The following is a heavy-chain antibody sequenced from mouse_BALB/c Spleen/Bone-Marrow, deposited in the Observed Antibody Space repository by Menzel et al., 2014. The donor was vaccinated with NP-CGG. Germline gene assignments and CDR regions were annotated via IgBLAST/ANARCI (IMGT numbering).Heavy chain of an antibody. J-gene: IGHJ4*01. Sequence: VQLVESGGGLVQPGGSRKLSCAASGFTFSSFGMHWVRQAPEKGLEWVAYISTGSSTIYYADTVKGRFTISRDNPKNTLFLQMTSLRSEDTAMYYCARSDGAMDYWGQGTSVTVSS. CDR1: GFTFSSFG. V-gene: IGHV5-17*02. CDR2: ISTGSSTI. CDR3: ARSDGAMDY. D-gene: IGHD2-3*01.